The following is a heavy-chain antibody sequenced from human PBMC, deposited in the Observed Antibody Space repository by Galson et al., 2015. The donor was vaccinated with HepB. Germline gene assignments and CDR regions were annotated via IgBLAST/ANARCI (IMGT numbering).Heavy chain of an antibody. D-gene: IGHD6-19*01. CDR1: GFTFIYFA. V-gene: IGHV3-30-3*01. CDR2: ISYDGSSK. CDR3: ARARVAVAGTEFDP. Sequence: SLRLSCAASGFTFIYFAMHWVRQAPGKGLEWVAVISYDGSSKYYADSVKGRFTISRDNSKNTLYLQMNSLRAEDTAVYYCARARVAVAGTEFDPWGQGTLVTVSS. J-gene: IGHJ5*02.